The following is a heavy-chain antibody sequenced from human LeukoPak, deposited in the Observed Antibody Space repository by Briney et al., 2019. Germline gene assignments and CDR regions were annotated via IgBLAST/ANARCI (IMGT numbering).Heavy chain of an antibody. CDR1: GYTFTSYG. CDR3: ARDAPFYDFWSGYYTGVDY. D-gene: IGHD3-3*01. J-gene: IGHJ4*02. CDR2: ISAYNGNT. Sequence: ASXKVSCKASGYTFTSYGISWVRQAPGQGLEWMGWISAYNGNTNYAQKLQGRVTMTTDTSTSTAYMELRSLRSDDTAVYYCARDAPFYDFWSGYYTGVDYWGQGTLVTVSS. V-gene: IGHV1-18*01.